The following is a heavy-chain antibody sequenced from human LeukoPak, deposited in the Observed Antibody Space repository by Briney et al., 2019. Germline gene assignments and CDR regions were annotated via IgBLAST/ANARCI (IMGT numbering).Heavy chain of an antibody. CDR2: IYTSGST. D-gene: IGHD3-22*01. J-gene: IGHJ4*02. V-gene: IGHV4-61*02. CDR3: ARAPDPPDYYYDSSGYYFFDY. CDR1: GGSISSGSYY. Sequence: SQTLSFICTVSGGSISSGSYYWSWIRQPAGKGLEWIGRIYTSGSTNYNPSLKSRVTISVDTSKNQFSLKLSSVTAADTAVYYCARAPDPPDYYYDSSGYYFFDYWGQGTLVTVSS.